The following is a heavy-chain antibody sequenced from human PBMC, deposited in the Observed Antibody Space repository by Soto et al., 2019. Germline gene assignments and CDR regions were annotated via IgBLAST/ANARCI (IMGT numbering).Heavy chain of an antibody. V-gene: IGHV3-73*02. CDR1: GFTFSGFA. CDR3: SNHVDV. J-gene: IGHJ6*02. CDR2: IRSKANSYAT. Sequence: EVQLVESGGGLVQPGGSLKLSCAASGFTFSGFAMHWVRQASGKGLEWVARIRSKANSYATAYAASVKGRFTISRDDSKNTAYVQMNSREPEDASVYYCSNHVDVWGQGTTVTVSS.